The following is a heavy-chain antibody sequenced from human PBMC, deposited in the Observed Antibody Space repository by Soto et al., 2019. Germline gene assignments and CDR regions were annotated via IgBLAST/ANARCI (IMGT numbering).Heavy chain of an antibody. CDR1: GGSISSGGYY. J-gene: IGHJ5*02. CDR3: AREEYSSSSDWFDP. Sequence: SETLSLTCTVSGGSISSGGYYWSWIRQHPGKGLEWIGYINYSGSTYYNPSLKSRVTISVDTSKNQFSLKLSSVTAADTAVYYCAREEYSSSSDWFDPWGQGTLVTVSS. D-gene: IGHD6-6*01. V-gene: IGHV4-31*03. CDR2: INYSGST.